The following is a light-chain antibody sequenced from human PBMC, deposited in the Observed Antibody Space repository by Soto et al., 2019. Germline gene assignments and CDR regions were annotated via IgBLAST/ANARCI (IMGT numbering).Light chain of an antibody. CDR1: QSIGSW. CDR2: KAS. CDR3: QQYNSYPWT. J-gene: IGKJ1*01. V-gene: IGKV1-5*03. Sequence: IQMTQSPSTLSASVGGRVTITCRASQSIGSWLAWYQQKPGKAPKLLIYKASSLESGVPSRFSGSGSGTEFTLTISSLQPDDFATYYCQQYNSYPWTFGQGTKVDIK.